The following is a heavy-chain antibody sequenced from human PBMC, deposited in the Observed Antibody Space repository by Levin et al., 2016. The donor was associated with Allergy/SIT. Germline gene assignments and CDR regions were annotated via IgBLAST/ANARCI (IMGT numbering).Heavy chain of an antibody. CDR2: ISSSSSYI. V-gene: IGHV3-21*01. CDR3: ARIRITMVRGVIDYYYGMDV. D-gene: IGHD3-10*01. J-gene: IGHJ6*02. Sequence: WIRQPPGKGLEWVSSISSSSSYIYYADSVKGRFTISRDNAKNSLYLQMNSLRAEDTAVYYCARIRITMVRGVIDYYYGMDVWGQGTTVTVSS.